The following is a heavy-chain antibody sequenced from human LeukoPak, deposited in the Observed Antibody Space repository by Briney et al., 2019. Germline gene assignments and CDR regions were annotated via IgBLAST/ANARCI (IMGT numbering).Heavy chain of an antibody. CDR1: GFTFSSYG. CDR2: IRYDGSNK. Sequence: GGSLRLSCAASGFTFSSYGMHWVRQAPGKGLEWVAFIRYDGSNKYYADSVKGRFTISRDNSKNTLYLQMSSLRAEDTAVYYCARQMVRGIIYNWFDSWGQGTLVTVSS. D-gene: IGHD3-10*01. CDR3: ARQMVRGIIYNWFDS. J-gene: IGHJ5*02. V-gene: IGHV3-30*02.